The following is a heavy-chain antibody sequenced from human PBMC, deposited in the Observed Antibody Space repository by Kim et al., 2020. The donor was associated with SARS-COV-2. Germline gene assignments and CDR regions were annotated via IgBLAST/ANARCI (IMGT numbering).Heavy chain of an antibody. CDR3: ARRSPASPDVGSGYYWEGFGY. CDR1: GGSISSSSYY. Sequence: SETLSLTCTVSGGSISSSSYYWGWIRQPPGKGLEWIGSIYYSGSTYYNPSLKSRVTISVDTSKNQFSLKLSSVTAADTAVYYCARRSPASPDVGSGYYWEGFGYWGQGTLVTVSS. D-gene: IGHD3-22*01. CDR2: IYYSGST. V-gene: IGHV4-39*01. J-gene: IGHJ4*02.